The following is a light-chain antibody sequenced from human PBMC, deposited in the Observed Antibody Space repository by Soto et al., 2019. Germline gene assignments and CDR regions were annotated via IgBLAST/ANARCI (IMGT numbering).Light chain of an antibody. CDR1: SSDVGGYNY. CDR2: EVS. Sequence: QSALTQPPSASGSPGQSVTISCTGISSDVGGYNYVSWYQQHPGKAPKLMISEVSKQPSGVPDRFSGSKSGNTASLTVSGXXXXXXXXXYCSSYAGRNIVMFGGGTKLTV. CDR3: SSYAGRNIVM. J-gene: IGLJ3*02. V-gene: IGLV2-8*01.